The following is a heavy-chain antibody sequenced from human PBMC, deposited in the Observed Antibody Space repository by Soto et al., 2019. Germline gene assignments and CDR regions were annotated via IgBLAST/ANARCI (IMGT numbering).Heavy chain of an antibody. CDR3: ANSLSDYYILTTLGSSDY. J-gene: IGHJ4*02. CDR1: GFTFSSYA. Sequence: PGGSLRLSWAASGFTFSSYAMSWGRQAPGKGLEWVSAISGSGGSTYYADSVKGRFTISRDNSKNTLYLQMNSLRAEDTAVYYCANSLSDYYILTTLGSSDYWGQGTLVTVSS. CDR2: ISGSGGST. V-gene: IGHV3-23*01. D-gene: IGHD3-9*01.